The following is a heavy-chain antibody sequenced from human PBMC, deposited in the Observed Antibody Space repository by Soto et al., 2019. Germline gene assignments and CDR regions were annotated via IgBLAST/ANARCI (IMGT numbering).Heavy chain of an antibody. Sequence: HPGGSLRLCCAASGFTVSSYAMSWVRQAPGKGLEWVSAISGSGGSTYYADSVKGRFTISRDNSKNTLYPQMNSLRAEDTAVYYCAKDRFWPSFDYWGQGTLVTVSS. CDR2: ISGSGGST. CDR1: GFTVSSYA. D-gene: IGHD3-3*01. CDR3: AKDRFWPSFDY. J-gene: IGHJ4*02. V-gene: IGHV3-23*01.